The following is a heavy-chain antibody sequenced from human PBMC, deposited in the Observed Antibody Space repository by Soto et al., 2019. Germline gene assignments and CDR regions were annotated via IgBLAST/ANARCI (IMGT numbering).Heavy chain of an antibody. V-gene: IGHV4-39*01. CDR2: MFYSGLT. CDR3: APLSVSLSGPYGIHV. Sequence: ASETLSLTCSVPGYSVTSSDYYWAWLRQPPGKGLEWIGSMFYSGLTYYNPSLQSRVTLSVATSKNQFSVRLNSVAAADTAVYYCAPLSVSLSGPYGIHVWGQGTTVTVSS. J-gene: IGHJ6*02. CDR1: GYSVTSSDYY. D-gene: IGHD2-15*01.